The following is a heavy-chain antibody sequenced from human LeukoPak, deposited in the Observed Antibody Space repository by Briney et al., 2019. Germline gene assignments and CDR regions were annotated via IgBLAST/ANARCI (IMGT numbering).Heavy chain of an antibody. J-gene: IGHJ4*02. CDR1: GFDFSSNW. Sequence: PGGSLRLSCAASGFDFSSNWMHWVRHAPGQGLVWVSRIKGDEISTNYADSVKGRFTISRDIAKNTLYLQMNSLRAEDTGVYYCAKDHYWSIDYWGRGTLATVSS. D-gene: IGHD3-3*01. CDR3: AKDHYWSIDY. V-gene: IGHV3-74*01. CDR2: IKGDEIST.